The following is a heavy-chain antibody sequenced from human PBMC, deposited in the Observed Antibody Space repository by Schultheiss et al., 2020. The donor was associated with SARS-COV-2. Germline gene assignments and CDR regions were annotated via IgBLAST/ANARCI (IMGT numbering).Heavy chain of an antibody. CDR2: IRSKARNYAT. CDR1: GFTFSSYE. V-gene: IGHV3-73*01. Sequence: GSLRLSCAASGFTFSSYEMNWVRQAPGKGLEWVGRIRSKARNYATTYAASVKGRFIISRDESRNTSYLQMNSLKIEDTAVYYCTRNSTSSGWFDPWGQGTLVTVSS. CDR3: TRNSTSSGWFDP. D-gene: IGHD5-18*01. J-gene: IGHJ5*02.